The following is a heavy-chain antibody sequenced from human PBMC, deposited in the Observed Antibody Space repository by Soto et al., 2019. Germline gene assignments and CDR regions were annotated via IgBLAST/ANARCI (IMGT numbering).Heavy chain of an antibody. D-gene: IGHD2-21*02. CDR2: IYHTGST. CDR1: GASISSTYW. Sequence: QVQLREAGPGLVKPSGTLSLTCVVSGASISSTYWWSWVRQPPGKGLEWIGEIYHTGSTKYNPSLKSRLTISIDKSNNEVSLKLNSVTAADTAVYYCATLPPRIEVVVTPIPTWGQGILVTVSS. J-gene: IGHJ5*02. CDR3: ATLPPRIEVVVTPIPT. V-gene: IGHV4-4*02.